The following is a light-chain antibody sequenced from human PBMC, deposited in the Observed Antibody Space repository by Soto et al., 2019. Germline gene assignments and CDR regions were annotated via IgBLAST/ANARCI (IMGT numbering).Light chain of an antibody. CDR2: DTS. J-gene: IGLJ2*01. CDR3: LLSYNAARV. Sequence: QAVVTQEPSLTVSXXXXXXXTCGSSTGAVTSNHHPYWFQQKAGQAPRTLIYDTSNKHSWTPARFSGSLLGDKAALTLSGAQPEDEAQYYCLLSYNAARVFGGGTKVTVL. CDR1: TGAVTSNHH. V-gene: IGLV7-46*01.